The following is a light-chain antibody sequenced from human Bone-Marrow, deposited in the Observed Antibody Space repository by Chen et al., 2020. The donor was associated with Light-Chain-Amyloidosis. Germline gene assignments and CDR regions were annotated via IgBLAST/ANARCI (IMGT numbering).Light chain of an antibody. V-gene: IGKV4-1*01. CDR2: WAS. J-gene: IGKJ4*01. CDR1: QRILYTSNNENY. Sequence: VVPQSPRPLAVSLVEGPPINCKSSQRILYTSNNENYLAWYQQKPGQPPKLLIYWASTRASGVPDRFSGSGSGTDFTLTISSLQAEDVAVYFCQQYYTPPLTFGGGTKVEI. CDR3: QQYYTPPLT.